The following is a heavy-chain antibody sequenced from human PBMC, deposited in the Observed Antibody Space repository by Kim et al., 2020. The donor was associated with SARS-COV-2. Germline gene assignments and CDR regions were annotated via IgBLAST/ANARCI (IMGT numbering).Heavy chain of an antibody. CDR3: TKDGTPGGYDY. V-gene: IGHV3-9*01. D-gene: IGHD5-12*01. CDR2: IDWNSGRI. Sequence: GGSLRLSCAASRFSFGDYAMHWVRQSQAKGLEWVAGIDWNSGRIDYEDSVKGRFTISSDNAKTSLYLQMKSLRIADKAVYFCTKDGTPGGYDYWGQG. J-gene: IGHJ4*02. CDR1: RFSFGDYA.